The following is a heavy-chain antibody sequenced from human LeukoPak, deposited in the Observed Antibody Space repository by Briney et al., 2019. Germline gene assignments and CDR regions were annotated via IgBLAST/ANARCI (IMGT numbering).Heavy chain of an antibody. D-gene: IGHD3-22*01. V-gene: IGHV4-30-4*08. J-gene: IGHJ3*02. CDR3: ARHGPITMIVVRHAFDI. Sequence: ASETLSLTCTVSGGSISSGDYYWSWIRQPPGKGLEWIGYIYYSGSTYYNPSLKSRVTISVDTSKNQFSLKLSSVTAADTAVYYCARHGPITMIVVRHAFDIWSQGTMVTVSS. CDR2: IYYSGST. CDR1: GGSISSGDYY.